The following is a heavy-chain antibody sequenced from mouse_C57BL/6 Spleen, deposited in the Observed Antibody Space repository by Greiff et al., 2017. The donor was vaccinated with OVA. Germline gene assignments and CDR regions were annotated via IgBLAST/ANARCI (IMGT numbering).Heavy chain of an antibody. J-gene: IGHJ2*01. CDR3: ARRYDGYFDY. D-gene: IGHD2-3*01. Sequence: VQLQQPGAELVKPGASVKLSCKASGYTFTSYWMHWVKQRPGQGLEWIGMIHPNSGSTNYNQKFKDKATLTVDKSSSTAYMQLSSLTSEDSAVYYCARRYDGYFDYWGQGTTLTVSS. CDR1: GYTFTSYW. V-gene: IGHV1-64*01. CDR2: IHPNSGST.